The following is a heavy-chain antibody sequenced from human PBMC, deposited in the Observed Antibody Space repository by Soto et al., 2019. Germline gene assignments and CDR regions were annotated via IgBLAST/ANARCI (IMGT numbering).Heavy chain of an antibody. Sequence: GRALRLSCAASGFTFSGAWMSWVRQAPGKGLEWVGRIKSKTDGGTKDYAAPVQGRFTISRDDSKHTLYLQMDSLKTEDTAVYYCTKVRNGNYVFDYWGQGTLVTASS. CDR1: GFTFSGAW. V-gene: IGHV3-15*01. D-gene: IGHD3-16*01. J-gene: IGHJ4*02. CDR2: IKSKTDGGTK. CDR3: TKVRNGNYVFDY.